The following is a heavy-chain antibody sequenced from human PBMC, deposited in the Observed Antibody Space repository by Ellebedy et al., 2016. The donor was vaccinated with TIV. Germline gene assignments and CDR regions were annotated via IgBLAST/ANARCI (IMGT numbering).Heavy chain of an antibody. J-gene: IGHJ6*03. D-gene: IGHD6-6*01. CDR2: IGSAGDT. V-gene: IGHV3-13*01. CDR3: ARHSSSHYYFYHMDV. Sequence: GESLKISXAGSGFTFSRYDMHWVRQPIGKGLEWVSAIGSAGDTHFSDSVEGRFTISRDNSKRMLSLQMNSLRAEDTAIYYCARHSSSHYYFYHMDVWGTGTTVTVS. CDR1: GFTFSRYD.